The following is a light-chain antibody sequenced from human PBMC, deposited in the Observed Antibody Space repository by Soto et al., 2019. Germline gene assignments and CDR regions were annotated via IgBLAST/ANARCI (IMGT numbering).Light chain of an antibody. CDR1: QSVSSY. J-gene: IGKJ1*01. Sequence: ETVLTQSPATLSLSPGERATLSCRASQSVSSYLAWYQQKPGQAPRLLIYDASNRATGIPARFSGSGSGTDFTLTISSLEPEDFAVYFCQQRFSWWTFGQGTKVEIK. V-gene: IGKV3-11*01. CDR2: DAS. CDR3: QQRFSWWT.